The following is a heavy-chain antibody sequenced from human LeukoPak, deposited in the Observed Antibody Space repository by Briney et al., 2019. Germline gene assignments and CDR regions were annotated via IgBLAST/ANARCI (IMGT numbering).Heavy chain of an antibody. CDR3: ATRQGLVREAFDI. CDR2: IFYSGST. V-gene: IGHV4-61*01. J-gene: IGHJ3*02. Sequence: SETLSLTCTVSGGSVSSGSYYWRWIRQPPGKGLEWIGYIFYSGSTNYNPSLKSRVTISVDTSKNQFSLKLSSVTAADTAVYYCATRQGLVREAFDIWGQETMVTVSS. CDR1: GGSVSSGSYY. D-gene: IGHD3-16*01.